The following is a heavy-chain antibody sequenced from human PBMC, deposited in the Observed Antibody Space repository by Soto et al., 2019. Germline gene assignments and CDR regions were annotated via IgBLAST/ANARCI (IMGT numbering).Heavy chain of an antibody. CDR2: ISGSGGST. Sequence: PGGSLRLSCAASGFTFSSYAMSWVRQAPGKGLEWVSAISGSGGSTYYADSVKGRFTISRDNSKNTLYLQMNSLRAEDTAVYYCAKSELRYFDWLLNSLDYWGQGTLVTVSS. CDR1: GFTFSSYA. J-gene: IGHJ4*02. V-gene: IGHV3-23*01. CDR3: AKSELRYFDWLLNSLDY. D-gene: IGHD3-9*01.